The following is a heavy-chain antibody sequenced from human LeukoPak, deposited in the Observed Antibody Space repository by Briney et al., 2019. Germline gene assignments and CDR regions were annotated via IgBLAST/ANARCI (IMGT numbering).Heavy chain of an antibody. Sequence: PGGSLRLSCAASGFTFSSYAMSWVRQAPGKGLEWVSAISGSGGSTYYADSVKGRFTISRDNSKNTLHLQMNNLRAEDTAVYYCARESRDSSGYYPAENWFDPWGQGTLVTVSS. CDR1: GFTFSSYA. CDR3: ARESRDSSGYYPAENWFDP. CDR2: ISGSGGST. V-gene: IGHV3-23*01. J-gene: IGHJ5*02. D-gene: IGHD3-22*01.